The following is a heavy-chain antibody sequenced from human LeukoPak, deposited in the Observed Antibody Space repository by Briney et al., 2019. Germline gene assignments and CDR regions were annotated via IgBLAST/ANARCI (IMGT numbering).Heavy chain of an antibody. V-gene: IGHV3-30*02. CDR1: GFTFSSYG. J-gene: IGHJ3*02. CDR2: IRYDGSNK. Sequence: SGGSLRLSCAASGFTFSSYGMHWVRQAPGKGLEWVAFIRYDGSNKYYADSVKGRFTISRGNSKNTLYLQMNSLRAEDTAVYYCAKEPPDIVVVVAATPSAFDIWGQGTMVTVSS. CDR3: AKEPPDIVVVVAATPSAFDI. D-gene: IGHD2-15*01.